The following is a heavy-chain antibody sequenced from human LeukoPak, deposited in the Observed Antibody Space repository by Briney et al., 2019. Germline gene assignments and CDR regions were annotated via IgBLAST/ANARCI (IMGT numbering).Heavy chain of an antibody. J-gene: IGHJ4*02. CDR1: GCTFSSYA. CDR2: IIPIFGTA. V-gene: IGHV1-69*13. CDR3: ARDAASGWYDY. D-gene: IGHD6-19*01. Sequence: ASLKVSCKASGCTFSSYAISWVRQAPGQGLEWMGGIIPIFGTANYAQKFQGRVTITADESTSTAYMELSSLRSEDTAVYYCARDAASGWYDYWGQGTLVTVSS.